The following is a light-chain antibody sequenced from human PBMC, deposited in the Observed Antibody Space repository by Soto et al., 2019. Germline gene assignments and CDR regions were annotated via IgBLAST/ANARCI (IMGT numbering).Light chain of an antibody. CDR1: QSVSSSY. CDR2: VAS. CDR3: RQYGSSQGLT. V-gene: IGKV3-20*01. J-gene: IGKJ4*01. Sequence: EIALTQSPGTLSLSPGERATLSCRASQSVSSSYLAWYQQKPGQAPSLLIYVASSRATGIPNRFSGSGSGTDFTLTISRLETEDFEVYYCRQYGSSQGLTFGGGTKVEIK.